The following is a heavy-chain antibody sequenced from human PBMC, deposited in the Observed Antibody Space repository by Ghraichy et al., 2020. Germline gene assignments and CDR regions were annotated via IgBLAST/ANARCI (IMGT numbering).Heavy chain of an antibody. D-gene: IGHD5-18*01. CDR3: ARDARIQLWSPPDY. Sequence: GGSLRLSCAASGFTFSSYSMNWVRQAPGKGLEWVSSISSSSSYIYYADSVKGRFTISRDNAKNSLYLQMNSLRAEDTAVYYCARDARIQLWSPPDYWGQGTLVTVSS. J-gene: IGHJ4*02. V-gene: IGHV3-21*01. CDR2: ISSSSSYI. CDR1: GFTFSSYS.